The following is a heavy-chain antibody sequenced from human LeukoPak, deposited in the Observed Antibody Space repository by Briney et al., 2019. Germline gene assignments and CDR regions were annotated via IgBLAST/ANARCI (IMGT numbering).Heavy chain of an antibody. D-gene: IGHD4-23*01. CDR3: ARDTVVTARYYYGMDV. V-gene: IGHV1-2*02. J-gene: IGHJ6*02. CDR2: INPNSGGT. CDR1: GYTFTGYY. Sequence: ASVKVSCKASGYTFTGYYMHWVRQAPGQGLEWMGWINPNSGGTNYAQKFQGRVTMTRDTSISTAYMELSRLRSDDTAVYYCARDTVVTARYYYGMDVWGQGTTVTVS.